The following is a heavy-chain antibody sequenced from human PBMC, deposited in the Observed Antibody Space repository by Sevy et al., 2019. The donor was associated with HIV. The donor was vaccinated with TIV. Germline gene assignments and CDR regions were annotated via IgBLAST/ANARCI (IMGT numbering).Heavy chain of an antibody. CDR2: LKSKADGGTE. CDR1: GFTFGDYA. D-gene: IGHD1-1*01. V-gene: IGHV3-49*04. CDR3: TRWKGLQSIFDY. J-gene: IGHJ4*02. Sequence: GGSLRLSCTTSGFTFGDYAMNWVRQAPGKGLEWVAFLKSKADGGTEDHAASVKGRLAISRDDSKSIAYLQMNDLTTDDTGVYYCTRWKGLQSIFDYWGQGALVTVSS.